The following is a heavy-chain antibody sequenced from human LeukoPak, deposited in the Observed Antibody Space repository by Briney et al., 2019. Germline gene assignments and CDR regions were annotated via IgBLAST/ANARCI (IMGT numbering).Heavy chain of an antibody. CDR3: ARQDPAGEYYFDH. D-gene: IGHD3-10*01. J-gene: IGHJ4*02. CDR1: GYSFSIYW. V-gene: IGHV5-51*01. CDR2: IYPGDSDT. Sequence: GESLKISCKGSGYSFSIYWIGWVRQMPGKGLEWMGIIYPGDSDTRYSPSFQGQVTISADKSLSTAYLQWSSLRASDAAMYYCARQDPAGEYYFDHWGQGTLVTVST.